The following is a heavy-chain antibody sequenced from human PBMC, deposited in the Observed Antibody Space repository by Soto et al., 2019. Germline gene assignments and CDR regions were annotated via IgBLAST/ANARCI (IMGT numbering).Heavy chain of an antibody. Sequence: LLVQSGAEVKKPGASVRVSCEASGYIFGDSPIHWVRQSPGQSLEWMGWINPDNGNTKYSQQFQGRVTITRDTFASTADRELSSLGSEDTAVDYGATTEKTRGVVATSGDAFEVWGQGTLVTVSA. D-gene: IGHD2-21*01. CDR3: ATTEKTRGVVATSGDAFEV. CDR2: INPDNGNT. J-gene: IGHJ3*01. V-gene: IGHV1-3*01. CDR1: GYIFGDSP.